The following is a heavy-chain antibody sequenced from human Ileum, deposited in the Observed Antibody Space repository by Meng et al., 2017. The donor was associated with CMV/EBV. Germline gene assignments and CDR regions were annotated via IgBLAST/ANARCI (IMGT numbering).Heavy chain of an antibody. CDR2: INPGGTTI. Sequence: GESLKISCVASGFTFSSYEFNWVRQAPGKGLEWLSHINPGGTTIYYADSVKGRFTISRDDAKSSLYLQMRSLRADDTAVYYCARELPASWEPFDYWGQGTLVTVSS. D-gene: IGHD1-26*01. J-gene: IGHJ4*02. CDR3: ARELPASWEPFDY. CDR1: GFTFSSYE. V-gene: IGHV3-48*03.